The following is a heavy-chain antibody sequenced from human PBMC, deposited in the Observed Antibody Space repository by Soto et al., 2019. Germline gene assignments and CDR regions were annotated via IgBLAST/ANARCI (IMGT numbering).Heavy chain of an antibody. D-gene: IGHD4-4*01. J-gene: IGHJ6*02. Sequence: GGALRLSCAASGFTFSSYSMNWVRQAPGKGLEWVSSISSSSSYIYYADSVKGRFTISRDNAKNSLYLQMNSLRAEDTAVYYCARDLGTTAHYYGMDVWGQGTTVTVSS. CDR3: ARDLGTTAHYYGMDV. V-gene: IGHV3-21*01. CDR2: ISSSSSYI. CDR1: GFTFSSYS.